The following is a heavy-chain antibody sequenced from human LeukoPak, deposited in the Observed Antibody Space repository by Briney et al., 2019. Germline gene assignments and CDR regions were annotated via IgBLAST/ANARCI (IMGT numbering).Heavy chain of an antibody. CDR2: INPSDGTT. CDR3: ARDEDTAMVGTRYDY. J-gene: IGHJ4*02. Sequence: ASVKVSCKAAGYTFIDYYIHWVRQAPGQGLEWMGIINPSDGTTTTNYAQKLQGRVTMTTDTSTSTAYMELRSLRSDDTAVYYCARDEDTAMVGTRYDYWGQGTLVTVSS. V-gene: IGHV1-46*01. CDR1: GYTFIDYY. D-gene: IGHD5-18*01.